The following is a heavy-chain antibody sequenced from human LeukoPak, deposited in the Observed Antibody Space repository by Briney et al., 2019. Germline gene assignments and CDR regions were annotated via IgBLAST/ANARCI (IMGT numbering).Heavy chain of an antibody. CDR1: GFTFSSYA. CDR3: AKRPRSGYSSSWTYYFDY. D-gene: IGHD6-13*01. Sequence: GGSLRLSCAASGFTFSSYAMSWVRQAPGKGLEWVSAISGSGGSTYYADSVKGRFTISRHNSKNTLYLQMNSLRAEDTAVYYYAKRPRSGYSSSWTYYFDYWGQGTLVTVSS. V-gene: IGHV3-23*01. J-gene: IGHJ4*02. CDR2: ISGSGGST.